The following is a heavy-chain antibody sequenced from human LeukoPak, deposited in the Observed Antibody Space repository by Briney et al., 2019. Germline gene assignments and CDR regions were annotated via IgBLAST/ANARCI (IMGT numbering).Heavy chain of an antibody. J-gene: IGHJ4*02. CDR2: ISPKSGGT. D-gene: IGHD6-13*01. CDR1: RHTFTDFF. CDR3: ATSAPAGFADF. Sequence: ASVKVSCRTSRHTFTDFFVLWVRQAPGQGLEWLGWISPKSGGTNYAQKFRGRVTMTRDTSISTVYMELSRLTSDDTAVYFCATSAPAGFADFWGQGTLVTVSS. V-gene: IGHV1-2*02.